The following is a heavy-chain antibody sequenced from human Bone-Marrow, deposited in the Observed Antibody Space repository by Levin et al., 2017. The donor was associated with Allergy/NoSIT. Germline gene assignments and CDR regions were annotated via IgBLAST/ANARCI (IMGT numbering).Heavy chain of an antibody. CDR3: ARRNYGDSITSGAFDI. D-gene: IGHD2-21*02. J-gene: IGHJ3*02. CDR1: GFTFSSHW. CDR2: INRDGSGT. V-gene: IGHV3-7*01. Sequence: GGSLRLSCAASGFTFSSHWMSWVRQVPGMGLEWVATINRDGSGTYYVDSVKGRFTISRDNAKNSLCLQMNSLRAEDTAVYYCARRNYGDSITSGAFDIWGQGTMVTVSS.